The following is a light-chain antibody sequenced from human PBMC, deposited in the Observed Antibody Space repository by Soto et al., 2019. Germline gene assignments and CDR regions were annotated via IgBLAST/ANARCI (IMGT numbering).Light chain of an antibody. J-gene: IGLJ1*01. V-gene: IGLV1-47*01. CDR3: AAWDDSLSGIYV. CDR2: RNN. Sequence: SVLTQPPSASGTPGQRVTISCSGSSSNIGSNYVYWYQQLPGTAPKLLIYRNNQRPSGVPDRFSGSKSGTSASLAISGLRSEDEADYYCAAWDDSLSGIYVFGTGTKLTVL. CDR1: SSNIGSNY.